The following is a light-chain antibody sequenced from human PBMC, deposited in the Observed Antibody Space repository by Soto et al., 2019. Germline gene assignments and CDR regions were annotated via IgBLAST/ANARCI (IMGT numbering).Light chain of an antibody. Sequence: QSVLTQPPSASGSPGQSVTISCTGTSSDVGGYNYVSWYQQHPGKAPKLMIYEVSKRPSGVPDRFSGSKSGNTASLTVSGLQAEDEADYCCSSYGGSNNLVFGGGTTLTVL. J-gene: IGLJ2*01. V-gene: IGLV2-8*01. CDR1: SSDVGGYNY. CDR2: EVS. CDR3: SSYGGSNNLV.